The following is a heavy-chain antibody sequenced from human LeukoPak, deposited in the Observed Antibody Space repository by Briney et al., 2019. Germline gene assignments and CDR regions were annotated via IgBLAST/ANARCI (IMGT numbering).Heavy chain of an antibody. CDR1: GGSISSYY. D-gene: IGHD6-13*01. CDR2: IYYSGST. Sequence: PSETLSLTCTVSGGSISSYYWSWIRQPPGKGLEWIGYIYYSGSTNYNPSLKSRVTISVDTSKNQFSLKLSSVTAADTAVYYCARVNGRYSSSWFDYWGQGTLVTVSS. V-gene: IGHV4-59*01. CDR3: ARVNGRYSSSWFDY. J-gene: IGHJ4*02.